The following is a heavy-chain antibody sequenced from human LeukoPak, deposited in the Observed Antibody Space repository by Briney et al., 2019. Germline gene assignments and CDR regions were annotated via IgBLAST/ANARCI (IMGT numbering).Heavy chain of an antibody. V-gene: IGHV3-64*01. J-gene: IGHJ4*02. Sequence: PGGSLRLSCAASGFTFSSYAMHWVRQAPGKGLEYASAISSNGGSTYYANSVKGRFTISRDNSKNTLYLQMGSLRAEDMAVYYCARGAMGPDYWGQGTLVTVSS. CDR1: GFTFSSYA. CDR3: ARGAMGPDY. CDR2: ISSNGGST. D-gene: IGHD5-18*01.